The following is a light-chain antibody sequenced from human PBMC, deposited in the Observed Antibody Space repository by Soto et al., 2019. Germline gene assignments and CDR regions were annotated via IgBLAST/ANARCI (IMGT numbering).Light chain of an antibody. CDR3: QQYDKWPLT. V-gene: IGKV3D-15*01. CDR1: HSVDSN. Sequence: EIVITQSPGTLSVSTGQGATLSCRASHSVDSNLAWYQQKPGQAPRLLIYGASTRPTGIPDRFSGSGSGTEFTLTISSLQSEDFVVYYCQQYDKWPLTLGGGTKVDIK. J-gene: IGKJ4*01. CDR2: GAS.